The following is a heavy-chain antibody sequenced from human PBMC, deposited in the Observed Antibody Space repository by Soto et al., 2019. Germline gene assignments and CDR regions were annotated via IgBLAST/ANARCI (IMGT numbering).Heavy chain of an antibody. CDR2: INGDGSTT. Sequence: EVQLVESGGGIVQPGGSVRLSCAASGFTLSSYWIHWVRQTTGKGLVWVSRINGDGSTTNYADSLKGRFTISRDNAKNTVFLQMNSLRAEDTAVYYCARGQSGSYSFDYWGQGTLVTVSS. CDR3: ARGQSGSYSFDY. D-gene: IGHD3-10*01. J-gene: IGHJ4*02. V-gene: IGHV3-74*01. CDR1: GFTLSSYW.